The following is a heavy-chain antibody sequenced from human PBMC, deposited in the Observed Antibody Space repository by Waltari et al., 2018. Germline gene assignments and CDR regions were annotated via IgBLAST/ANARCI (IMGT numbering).Heavy chain of an antibody. CDR1: GAPVSSRSYY. Sequence: QLQLQESGPGLVKSSETLSLTCTLSGAPVSSRSYYWVCIRQSPGHGLGWIGSGYYNATTYYHPSLKGRVTISVDTSKKQFFLKLSSVTASDTAMYYCARYPAVVYAKVDPWGQGTLVIVSS. CDR2: GYYNATT. CDR3: ARYPAVVYAKVDP. J-gene: IGHJ5*02. D-gene: IGHD2-8*02. V-gene: IGHV4-39*01.